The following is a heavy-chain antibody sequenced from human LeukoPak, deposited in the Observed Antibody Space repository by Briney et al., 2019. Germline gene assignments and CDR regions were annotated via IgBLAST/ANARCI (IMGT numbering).Heavy chain of an antibody. V-gene: IGHV1-69*04. J-gene: IGHJ4*02. CDR3: ARDTFDWFFDY. CDR2: IIPILGIA. Sequence: GASVKVSCKASGYTFTGYYMHWVRQAPGQGLEWMGRIIPILGIANYAQKFQGRVTITADKSTSTAYMELSSLRSEDTAVYYCARDTFDWFFDYWGQGTLVTVSS. CDR1: GYTFTGYY. D-gene: IGHD3-9*01.